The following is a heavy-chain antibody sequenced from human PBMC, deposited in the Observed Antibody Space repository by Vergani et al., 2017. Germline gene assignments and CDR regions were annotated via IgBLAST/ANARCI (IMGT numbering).Heavy chain of an antibody. CDR2: ISSSSSYI. J-gene: IGHJ2*01. Sequence: EVQLVESGGGLVKPGGSLRLSCAASGFTFSSYSMYWVRQAPGKGLEWVSSISSSSSYIYYADSVKGRFTISRDNAKNSLYLQMNSLRAEDTAVYYCAKDAVVVPAPSDWYFDLWGRGTLVTVSS. D-gene: IGHD2-2*01. CDR1: GFTFSSYS. CDR3: AKDAVVVPAPSDWYFDL. V-gene: IGHV3-21*04.